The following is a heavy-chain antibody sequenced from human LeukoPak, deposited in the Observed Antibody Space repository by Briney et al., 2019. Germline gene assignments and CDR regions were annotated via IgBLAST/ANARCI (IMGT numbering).Heavy chain of an antibody. J-gene: IGHJ2*01. CDR1: GGSIRSYY. CDR2: IYYSGST. D-gene: IGHD6-19*01. CDR3: ARDRDSSGWYPNYWYFDL. V-gene: IGHV4-59*01. Sequence: SETLSFTFTVSGGSIRSYYWSWLGQPPGKGLEWFGYIYYSGSTNYNPSLKSRVTISVDTSKNQFSLKLTSVTAADTAVYYCARDRDSSGWYPNYWYFDLWGRGTLVTVSS.